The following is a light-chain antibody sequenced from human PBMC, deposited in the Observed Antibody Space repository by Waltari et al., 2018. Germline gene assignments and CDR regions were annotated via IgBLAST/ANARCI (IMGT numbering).Light chain of an antibody. CDR2: QTN. Sequence: QSVLTQPPSASGTPGQSVTIPCSGSSPNLATTQAFRYQQLPGTAPQLLISQTNQRPSGVPDRFSGSKSGTSASLAISGLRSEDEADYYCAAWDDNLIGAVFGGGTQLTVL. J-gene: IGLJ7*01. CDR1: SPNLATTQ. CDR3: AAWDDNLIGAV. V-gene: IGLV1-47*01.